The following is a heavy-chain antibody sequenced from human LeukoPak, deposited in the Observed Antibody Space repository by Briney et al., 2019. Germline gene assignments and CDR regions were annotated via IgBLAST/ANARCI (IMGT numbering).Heavy chain of an antibody. Sequence: ASVKVSCKASGYTFTSYGISWVRQAPGQGPEWMGWMNPDSGDSGYAQKFQGRVTMTRDTPISTAYMELSNLRSEDTAVYYCARTYGSSSGSDFDYWGQGTLVTVSS. V-gene: IGHV1-8*02. CDR3: ARTYGSSSGSDFDY. CDR1: GYTFTSYG. CDR2: MNPDSGDS. J-gene: IGHJ4*02. D-gene: IGHD6-13*01.